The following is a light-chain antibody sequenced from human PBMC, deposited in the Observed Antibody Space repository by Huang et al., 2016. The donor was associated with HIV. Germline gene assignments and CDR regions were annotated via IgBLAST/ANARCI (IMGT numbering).Light chain of an antibody. CDR1: QTVSSN. CDR3: QQYGNWPPWT. Sequence: EIVMTQSPAILAVSPGERATFPCRTSQTVSSNLAWYQQKPGQAPSLPIYGASTRATGIPARFSGGGSGTECTLTISSLQSEDFALYYCQQYGNWPPWTFGQGTKVEIK. CDR2: GAS. J-gene: IGKJ1*01. V-gene: IGKV3-15*01.